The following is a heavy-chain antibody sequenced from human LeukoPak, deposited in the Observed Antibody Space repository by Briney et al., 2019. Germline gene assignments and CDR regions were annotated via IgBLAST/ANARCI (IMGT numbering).Heavy chain of an antibody. CDR2: ISSSSSYI. CDR3: ARDHYGDYGVLLDY. J-gene: IGHJ4*02. V-gene: IGHV3-21*01. Sequence: GGSLRLSCAASGFTFSSYSMNWVRQAPGKGLEWVSSISSSSSYIYYADSVKGRFTISRDNAKNSLYLQVNSLRAEDTAVYYCARDHYGDYGVLLDYWGQGTLVTVSS. D-gene: IGHD4-17*01. CDR1: GFTFSSYS.